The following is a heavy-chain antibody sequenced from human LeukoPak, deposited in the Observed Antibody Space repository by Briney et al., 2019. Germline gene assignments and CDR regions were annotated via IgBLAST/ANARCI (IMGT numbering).Heavy chain of an antibody. D-gene: IGHD2/OR15-2a*01. CDR3: AKSTVTFDY. Sequence: GGSLRLSCAASGFTFSSCAMSWVRQAPGKGLEWVSAISGSSVSTYYADSVKGRFTISRDTSKNTLYLQMNSLRDEDTAVYYCAKSTVTFDYWGQGTLVTVSS. J-gene: IGHJ4*02. CDR2: ISGSSVST. V-gene: IGHV3-23*01. CDR1: GFTFSSCA.